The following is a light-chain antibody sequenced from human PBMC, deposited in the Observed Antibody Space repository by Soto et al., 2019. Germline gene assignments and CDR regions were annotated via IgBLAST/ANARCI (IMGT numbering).Light chain of an antibody. CDR2: HAS. J-gene: IGKJ1*01. V-gene: IGKV3-11*01. CDR1: QRVNNY. CDR3: HQRSTWPRT. Sequence: EIVLTQAPATLSLSPGERATLSCRASQRVNNYLAWYQQKPGQAPRLLISHASNKATGIPVRFSGSGSGTDFPLTISSREPEDFAVYYCHQRSTWPRTFGQGNKVEI.